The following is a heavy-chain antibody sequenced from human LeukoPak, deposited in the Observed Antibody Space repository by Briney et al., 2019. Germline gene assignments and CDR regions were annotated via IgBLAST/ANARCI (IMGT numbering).Heavy chain of an antibody. J-gene: IGHJ6*03. CDR1: GGSISSYY. CDR3: ARFRPPAAYYCYYMDV. Sequence: SETLSLTCTVSGGSISSYYWSWIRQPPGKGLEWIGYIYTSGSTNYNPSLKSRVTISVDTSKNQFSLKLSSVTAADTAVYYCARFRPPAAYYCYYMDVWGKGTTVTVSS. CDR2: IYTSGST. V-gene: IGHV4-4*09. D-gene: IGHD6-6*01.